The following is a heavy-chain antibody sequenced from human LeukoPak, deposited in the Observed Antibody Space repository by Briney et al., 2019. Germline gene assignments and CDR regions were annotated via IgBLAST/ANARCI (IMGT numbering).Heavy chain of an antibody. J-gene: IGHJ5*02. D-gene: IGHD6-19*01. CDR1: GGTFSSYA. CDR3: ARGYGEYSSGWYLA. V-gene: IGHV1-69*13. CDR2: IIPIFGTA. Sequence: GASVKVSCKASGGTFSSYAISWVRQVPGQGLEWMGGIIPIFGTANYAQKFQGRVTITADESTSTAYMELSSLRSEDTAVYYCARGYGEYSSGWYLAWGQGTLVTVSS.